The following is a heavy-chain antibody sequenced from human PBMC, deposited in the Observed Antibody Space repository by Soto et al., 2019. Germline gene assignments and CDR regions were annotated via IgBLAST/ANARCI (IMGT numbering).Heavy chain of an antibody. J-gene: IGHJ4*02. Sequence: VASVKVSCKASGYTFTSYYMHWVRQAPGQGLEWMGIINPSGGSTSYAQKFQGRVTMTRDTSTSTVYMELSSLRSEDTAVYYCARDGPISQYYDILTGPVDYWGQGTLVTVSS. CDR1: GYTFTSYY. CDR2: INPSGGST. V-gene: IGHV1-46*01. CDR3: ARDGPISQYYDILTGPVDY. D-gene: IGHD3-9*01.